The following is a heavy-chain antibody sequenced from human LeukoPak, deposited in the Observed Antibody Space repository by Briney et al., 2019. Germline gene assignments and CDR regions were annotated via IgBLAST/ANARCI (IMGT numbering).Heavy chain of an antibody. V-gene: IGHV3-7*01. CDR2: VKQDGSEK. D-gene: IGHD3-10*01. J-gene: IGHJ4*02. CDR1: GFTFSRYW. Sequence: PGGSLRLSCAASGFTFSRYWMSWVRQAPGKGLEWVANVKQDGSEKYYVDSVKGRFTISRDNAKNSLYLQMNSLRAEDTAVYYCAREGAYGSGSYSDYFDYWGQGTLVTVSS. CDR3: AREGAYGSGSYSDYFDY.